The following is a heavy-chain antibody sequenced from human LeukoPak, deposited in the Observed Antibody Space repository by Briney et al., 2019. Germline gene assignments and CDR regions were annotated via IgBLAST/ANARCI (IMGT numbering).Heavy chain of an antibody. V-gene: IGHV3-30-3*01. CDR2: ISYDGTNK. CDR1: GFTFSTYT. CDR3: AREPCSSTNCRIFDS. J-gene: IGHJ4*02. D-gene: IGHD2-2*01. Sequence: GGSLRLSCTASGFTFSTYTMHWVRQAPGKGLEWVAVISYDGTNKYYADSMKGRFTISRDNSKNTLYLQMDSLRAEDTAVYYCAREPCSSTNCRIFDSWGQGTLVTVSS.